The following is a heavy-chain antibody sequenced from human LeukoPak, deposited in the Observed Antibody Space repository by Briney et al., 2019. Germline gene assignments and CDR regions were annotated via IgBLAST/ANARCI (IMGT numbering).Heavy chain of an antibody. J-gene: IGHJ4*02. V-gene: IGHV1-18*01. CDR2: ISAYNGNT. Sequence: ASVKVSFKASGYTFTIYGISWVRQAPGQGLEWMGWISAYNGNTNYAQKLQGRVTMTTDTSTSTAYMELRSLRSDDTAVYYCARSRPLAYCGDDCYSGFDYWGQGTLVTVSS. CDR3: ARSRPLAYCGDDCYSGFDY. CDR1: GYTFTIYG. D-gene: IGHD2-21*02.